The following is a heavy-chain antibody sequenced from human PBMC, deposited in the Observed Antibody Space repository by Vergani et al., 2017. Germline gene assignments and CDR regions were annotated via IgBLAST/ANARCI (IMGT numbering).Heavy chain of an antibody. Sequence: QVQLQESGPGLVKPSGTLSLTCAVSGGSISSSNWWSWVRQPPGKGLEWIGEIYHSGSTNYNPSLKSRVTISVDKSISTAYLQWSSLKASDTAMYYCATGGALVGFDYWGQGTLVTVSS. CDR1: GGSISSSNW. V-gene: IGHV4-4*02. CDR3: ATGGALVGFDY. CDR2: IYHSGST. J-gene: IGHJ4*02. D-gene: IGHD1-26*01.